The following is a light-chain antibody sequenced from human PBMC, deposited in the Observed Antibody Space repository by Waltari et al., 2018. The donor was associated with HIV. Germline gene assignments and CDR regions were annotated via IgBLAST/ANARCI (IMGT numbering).Light chain of an antibody. CDR2: LNSDGRH. J-gene: IGLJ3*02. Sequence: QLVLTQSPSASASLGASVKLTCTLSRGHSSYALAWHQQQPEKGPRYLMKLNSDGRHIKGDGIPDRYSGSSSGAERYLTISSLQSDDEADYYCQTWDTDIQLFGGGTKLTVL. CDR1: RGHSSYA. CDR3: QTWDTDIQL. V-gene: IGLV4-69*01.